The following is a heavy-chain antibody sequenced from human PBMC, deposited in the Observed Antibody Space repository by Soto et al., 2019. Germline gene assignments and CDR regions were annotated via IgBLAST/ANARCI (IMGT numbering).Heavy chain of an antibody. J-gene: IGHJ4*02. D-gene: IGHD2-2*02. CDR3: ARYCSSTSCYSPFDY. CDR1: GYTFTSYA. Sequence: QVQLVQSGAEVKKPGASVKVSCKASGYTFTSYAMHWVRQAPGQRLEWMGWINAGNGNTKYSQKFQGRVTITRDTSARTAYMELSSLRSEDTAVYYCARYCSSTSCYSPFDYWGQGTLVTVSS. V-gene: IGHV1-3*01. CDR2: INAGNGNT.